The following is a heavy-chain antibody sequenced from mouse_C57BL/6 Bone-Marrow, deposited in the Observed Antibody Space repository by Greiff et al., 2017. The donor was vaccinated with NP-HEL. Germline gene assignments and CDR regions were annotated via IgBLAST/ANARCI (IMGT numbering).Heavy chain of an antibody. J-gene: IGHJ2*01. CDR3: ARLGRYDGYSYFDY. Sequence: VQLQQSGPELVKPGASVKISCKASGYAFSSSWMNWVKQRPGKGLEWIGRIYPGDGDTNYNGKFKGKATLTADKSSSTAYMQLSSLTSEDSAVYFCARLGRYDGYSYFDYWGQGTTLTVSS. CDR2: IYPGDGDT. V-gene: IGHV1-82*01. D-gene: IGHD2-3*01. CDR1: GYAFSSSW.